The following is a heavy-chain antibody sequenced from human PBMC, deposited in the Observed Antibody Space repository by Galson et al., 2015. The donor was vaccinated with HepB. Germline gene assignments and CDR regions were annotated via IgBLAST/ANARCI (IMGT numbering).Heavy chain of an antibody. V-gene: IGHV3-15*01. J-gene: IGHJ5*02. Sequence: SLRLSCAASGFTFNNAWMSWVRQPPGKGLEWVGHIKSKTDGGTTDYAAPVKGRFTISRDDSKNRLYLQMNSLKTEDTAVYYCTTDVYYSTYWSWLDPWGQGTLVTVSS. D-gene: IGHD2-8*02. CDR3: TTDVYYSTYWSWLDP. CDR1: GFTFNNAW. CDR2: IKSKTDGGTT.